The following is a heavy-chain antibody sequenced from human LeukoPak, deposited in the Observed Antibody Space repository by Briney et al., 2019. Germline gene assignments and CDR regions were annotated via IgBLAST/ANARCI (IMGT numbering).Heavy chain of an antibody. Sequence: PVRSLRLSCAASGFTFSSYSMNWVRQAPGKGLEWVSSISSSSSYIYYADSVKGRFTISRDNAKNSLYLQMNSLRAEDTAVYYCAREEYYYDSSGYNYYYGMDVWGQGTTVTVSS. D-gene: IGHD3-22*01. V-gene: IGHV3-21*01. CDR2: ISSSSSYI. J-gene: IGHJ6*02. CDR3: AREEYYYDSSGYNYYYGMDV. CDR1: GFTFSSYS.